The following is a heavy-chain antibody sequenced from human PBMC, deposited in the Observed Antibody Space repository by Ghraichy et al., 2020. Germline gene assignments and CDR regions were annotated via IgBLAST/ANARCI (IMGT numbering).Heavy chain of an antibody. Sequence: GESLNISCAASGFTFSSYAMNWVRQAPGKGLEWVSYVSGSSSSVYYADSVKGRFTISSDNAKNSLYLQMDSLRDEDTAVYYCARDATSSAWGFDYWGQGALVTGSS. D-gene: IGHD6-19*01. J-gene: IGHJ4*02. CDR2: VSGSSSSV. CDR3: ARDATSSAWGFDY. CDR1: GFTFSSYA. V-gene: IGHV3-48*02.